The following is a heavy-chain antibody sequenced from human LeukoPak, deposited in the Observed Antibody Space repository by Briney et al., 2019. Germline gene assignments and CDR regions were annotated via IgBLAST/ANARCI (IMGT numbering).Heavy chain of an antibody. J-gene: IGHJ3*02. V-gene: IGHV4-34*01. CDR2: INHSGST. Sequence: SETLSLTCAVYGGSFSGYYWSWIRQPPGKGLEWIGEINHSGSTNYNPSLKSRVTISVDTSKNQFSLKLSSVTAADTAVYYCARRPYLLYSSTRRFAFDIWGQGTMVTVSS. CDR3: ARRPYLLYSSTRRFAFDI. D-gene: IGHD6-13*01. CDR1: GGSFSGYY.